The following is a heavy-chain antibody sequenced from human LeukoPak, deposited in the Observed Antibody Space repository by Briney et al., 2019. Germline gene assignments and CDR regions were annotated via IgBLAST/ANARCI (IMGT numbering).Heavy chain of an antibody. D-gene: IGHD6-13*01. J-gene: IGHJ5*02. V-gene: IGHV1-18*01. CDR2: ISAYNGNT. CDR1: GYTFTSYG. Sequence: GASVKVSCKASGYTFTSYGISWVRQAPGQGLEWMGWISAYNGNTNYAQKLQGRVTMTTDTSTSTAYMELRSLRSDDTAVYYCARLHSSSWSNDWFDLWGQGTLVTVSS. CDR3: ARLHSSSWSNDWFDL.